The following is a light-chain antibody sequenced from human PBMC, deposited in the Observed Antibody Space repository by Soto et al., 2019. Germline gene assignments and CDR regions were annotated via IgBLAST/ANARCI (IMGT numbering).Light chain of an antibody. Sequence: QSVLTQSSSAAASQGSSVKLTCTLSSGHSSYIIAWHQQQPGKAPRYLMKLEGSGSYNKGSGVPDRFSGSSSGADRYLTISNLQFEEEADYYCETWDSNINWLFGGGTQLTVL. J-gene: IGLJ3*02. CDR1: SGHSSYI. V-gene: IGLV4-60*02. CDR2: LEGSGSY. CDR3: ETWDSNINWL.